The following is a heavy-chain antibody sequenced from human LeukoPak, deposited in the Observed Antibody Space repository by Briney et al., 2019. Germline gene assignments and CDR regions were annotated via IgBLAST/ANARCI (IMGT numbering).Heavy chain of an antibody. J-gene: IGHJ3*02. CDR1: GGSISSSSYY. D-gene: IGHD3-3*01. CDR3: ARQGYDFWIGYYLSRLAGPEI. Sequence: SETLSLTCTVSGGSISSSSYYWGWIRQPPGKGLEWIGSIYYSGSTYYNPSLKGRVTISVDTSKNQFSLKLSSVTAADTAVYYCARQGYDFWIGYYLSRLAGPEIWGQGTMVTVSS. V-gene: IGHV4-39*01. CDR2: IYYSGST.